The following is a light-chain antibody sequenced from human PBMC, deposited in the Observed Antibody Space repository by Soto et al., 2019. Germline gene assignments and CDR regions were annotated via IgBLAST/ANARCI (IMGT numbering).Light chain of an antibody. CDR2: ENN. CDR1: SGSIANND. CDR3: QSYDSDFVV. J-gene: IGLJ2*01. Sequence: NFMLTQPHSVSESPGKTLSISCTRSSGSIANNDVQWYQQRPGSAPTTVIYENNQRLSGVPDRFSGSTDVSSNSASLTISGLETEDEADYYCQSYDSDFVVFGGGTKLTVL. V-gene: IGLV6-57*04.